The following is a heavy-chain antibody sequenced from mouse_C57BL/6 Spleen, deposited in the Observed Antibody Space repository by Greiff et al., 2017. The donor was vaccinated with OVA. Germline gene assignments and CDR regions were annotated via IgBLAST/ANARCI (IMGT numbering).Heavy chain of an antibody. CDR3: ARDRGLRYPYWYFDV. D-gene: IGHD1-1*01. Sequence: EVQLVESGGGLVKPGGSLKLSCAASGFTFSSYAMSWVRQTPEKRLEWVATISDGGSYTYYPDNVKGRFTISRDNAKNNLYLQMSHLKSEDTAMYYCARDRGLRYPYWYFDVWGTGTTVTVSS. CDR1: GFTFSSYA. J-gene: IGHJ1*03. CDR2: ISDGGSYT. V-gene: IGHV5-4*01.